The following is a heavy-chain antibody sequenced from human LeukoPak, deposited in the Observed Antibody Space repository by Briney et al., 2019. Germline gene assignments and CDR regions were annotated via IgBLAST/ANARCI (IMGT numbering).Heavy chain of an antibody. CDR3: ARVYYDSSGYYYYFDY. J-gene: IGHJ4*02. V-gene: IGHV3-23*01. D-gene: IGHD3-22*01. CDR1: GLTLSSYE. Sequence: AGGSLRLSCTASGLTLSSYEMSWIRQAPGKGLEWVSSIDYSGDNTYYADSVKGRFTISRDNSKNTLYLQMNSLRAEDTAVYYCARVYYDSSGYYYYFDYWGQGTLVTVSS. CDR2: IDYSGDNT.